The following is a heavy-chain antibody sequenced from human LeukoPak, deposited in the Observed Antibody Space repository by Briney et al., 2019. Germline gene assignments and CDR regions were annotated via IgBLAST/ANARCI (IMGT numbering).Heavy chain of an antibody. Sequence: PGRSLRLSCAASGFTFSSYAMHWVRQAPGKGLEWVAVISYDGSNKYYADSVKGRFTISRDNSKNTLYLQMNSLRAEDTAVYYCARDQGGWSQGTLVTVSS. D-gene: IGHD1-26*01. CDR2: ISYDGSNK. CDR3: ARDQGG. CDR1: GFTFSSYA. V-gene: IGHV3-30-3*01. J-gene: IGHJ4*02.